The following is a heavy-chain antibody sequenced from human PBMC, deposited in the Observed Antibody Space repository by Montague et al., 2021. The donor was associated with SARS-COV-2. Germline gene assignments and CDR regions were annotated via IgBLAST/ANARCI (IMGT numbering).Heavy chain of an antibody. CDR1: GGSISSYY. CDR3: ARRGLGYCSGGSCPNAFDI. V-gene: IGHV4-59*01. Sequence: SETLSLTCTVSGGSISSYYWSWIRQPPVKGREWSGYIYYSGSTNXNPSLKSRVTITADTSKNQFFLKLSSVTAADTAVDYCARRGLGYCSGGSCPNAFDIWGQGTMVTVSS. D-gene: IGHD2-15*01. J-gene: IGHJ3*02. CDR2: IYYSGST.